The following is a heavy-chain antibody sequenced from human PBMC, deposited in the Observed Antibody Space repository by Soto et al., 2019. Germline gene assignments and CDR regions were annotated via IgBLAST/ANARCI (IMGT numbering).Heavy chain of an antibody. CDR1: GGTFSNYA. J-gene: IGHJ6*02. D-gene: IGHD3-3*01. CDR2: IIPIFGTT. Sequence: QVQLVQSGAEVKKPGSSVKVSCKASGGTFSNYAISWVRQAPGQGLEWMGGIIPIFGTTNYAQKFQGRVTITAEESTSTAYMELSSLRSEDTAVYYCARDAIFGVVIRGIDYYYGMDVWGQGTTVTVSS. V-gene: IGHV1-69*01. CDR3: ARDAIFGVVIRGIDYYYGMDV.